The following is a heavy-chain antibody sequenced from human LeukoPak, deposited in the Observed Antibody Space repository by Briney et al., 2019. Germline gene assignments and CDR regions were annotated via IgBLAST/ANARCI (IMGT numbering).Heavy chain of an antibody. D-gene: IGHD3-22*01. V-gene: IGHV3-53*01. Sequence: GGALRHSRAASLFTVSSNYISWVRPAPARGLEWVSLIYGGGSAYYADSVQGRSTICRDNTKNTLYLHMNSLRADDPAVDYCARGSGSSGYYYTLPFDYWGQGTLVTVSS. J-gene: IGHJ4*02. CDR2: IYGGGSA. CDR3: ARGSGSSGYYYTLPFDY. CDR1: LFTVSSNY.